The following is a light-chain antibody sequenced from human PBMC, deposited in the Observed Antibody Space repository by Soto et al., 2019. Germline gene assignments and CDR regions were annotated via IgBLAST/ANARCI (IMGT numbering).Light chain of an antibody. CDR3: SSYSRSSTYV. CDR2: EVS. Sequence: QSALTQPASVSGSPGQSITISCTGSYSDVDGYDYVSWYQQHPGKAPKLIIFEVSNRPSGVSYRFSGSKSATIASLTISGLQAEDEADYYCSSYSRSSTYVFGTGTKVTVL. V-gene: IGLV2-14*01. J-gene: IGLJ1*01. CDR1: YSDVDGYDY.